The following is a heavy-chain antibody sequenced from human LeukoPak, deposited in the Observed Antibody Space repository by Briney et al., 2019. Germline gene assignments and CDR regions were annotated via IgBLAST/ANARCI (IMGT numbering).Heavy chain of an antibody. J-gene: IGHJ4*02. CDR1: GYTFTSYA. CDR3: ARDRRRTVATHIDY. Sequence: ASVKVSCKASGYTFTSYAMHCVRQAPGQRREGMGWINAGNGNTKYSQKFQGRVTINRDTSASTAYMELSSLRSEDTAVYYCARDRRRTVATHIDYWGQGTLVTVSS. CDR2: INAGNGNT. D-gene: IGHD5-12*01. V-gene: IGHV1-3*01.